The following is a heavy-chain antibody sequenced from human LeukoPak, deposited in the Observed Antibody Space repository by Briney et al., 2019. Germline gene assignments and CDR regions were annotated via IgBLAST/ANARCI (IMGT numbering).Heavy chain of an antibody. CDR1: GFTFSDYY. D-gene: IGHD2-2*01. CDR2: ISSSGSTI. J-gene: IGHJ4*02. Sequence: PGGSLRLSCAASGFTFSDYYMSCIRQAPGKGLEWVSYISSSGSTIYYADSVKGRFTISRDNAKNSLYLLMNSLRAEDTAVYYCVRDCSSTNCYGNYWGQGTLVTVSS. CDR3: VRDCSSTNCYGNY. V-gene: IGHV3-11*04.